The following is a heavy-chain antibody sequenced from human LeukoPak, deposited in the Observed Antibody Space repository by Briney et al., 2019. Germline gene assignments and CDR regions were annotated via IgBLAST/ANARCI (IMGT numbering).Heavy chain of an antibody. Sequence: GGSLRLSCAVSGFTFTNYWMSWVRQAPGKGLEWVANIKQDGSEKYHVDSVKGRSTISRDNAKSSLYLQMNSLRAEDTAVYYCARGGGDFWSAYYSGYYFDYWGQGTLVTVSS. CDR1: GFTFTNYW. J-gene: IGHJ4*02. V-gene: IGHV3-7*01. D-gene: IGHD3-3*01. CDR3: ARGGGDFWSAYYSGYYFDY. CDR2: IKQDGSEK.